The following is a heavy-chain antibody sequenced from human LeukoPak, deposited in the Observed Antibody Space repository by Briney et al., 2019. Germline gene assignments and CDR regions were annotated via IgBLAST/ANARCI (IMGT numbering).Heavy chain of an antibody. V-gene: IGHV1-18*01. CDR1: GYTFTSYG. CDR3: ARDLSGSYYPYFDY. D-gene: IGHD1-26*01. Sequence: GASVKVSCKASGYTFTSYGISWVRQAPGQGLEWMGWISAYNGNTNYAQKLQGRVTMTTATSTAYMELRSLRSDDTAGYYCARDLSGSYYPYFDYWGQGTLVTVSS. J-gene: IGHJ4*02. CDR2: ISAYNGNT.